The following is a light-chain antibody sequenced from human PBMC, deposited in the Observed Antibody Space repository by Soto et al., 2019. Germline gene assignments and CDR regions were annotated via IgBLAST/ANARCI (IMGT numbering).Light chain of an antibody. V-gene: IGLV1-47*01. Sequence: QSVLTQPPSASGTPGQRVTISCSGSSSSIGSNFVYWYQQLPGTTPKLLIHKNNQRPSGVPDRFSGSKSGTSASLAISGLRSEDETDYYCAAWDDSLRGWVFGGGTQLT. J-gene: IGLJ3*02. CDR3: AAWDDSLRGWV. CDR1: SSSIGSNF. CDR2: KNN.